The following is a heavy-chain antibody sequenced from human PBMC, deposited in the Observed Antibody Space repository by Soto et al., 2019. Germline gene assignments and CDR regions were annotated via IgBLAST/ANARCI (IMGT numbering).Heavy chain of an antibody. J-gene: IGHJ4*02. D-gene: IGHD3-16*01. CDR2: IYWDDDK. CDR1: GFSLRSTGVG. CDR3: AHGFYTYTGYFDH. V-gene: IGHV2-5*02. Sequence: QITLKESGPTLVKPTQTLTLTCTFSGFSLRSTGVGVGWIRQPPGKALEWLALIYWDDDKRYSPSLKTRLTMPTDTPKIHVVLTTTIIDPDDTATYSGAHGFYTYTGYFDHWGQGTLVTVSS.